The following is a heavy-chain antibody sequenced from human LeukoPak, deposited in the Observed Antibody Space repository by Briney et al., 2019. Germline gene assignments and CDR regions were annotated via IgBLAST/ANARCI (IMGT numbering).Heavy chain of an antibody. Sequence: GASVKVSCKASGGTFSSYAISWVRQAPGQGLEWMGGIIPIFGTANYAQKFQGRVTITTDESTSTAYMELSSLRSEDTAVYYCARGDSNSYYHYYMDVWGKGTTVTVSS. CDR1: GGTFSSYA. CDR2: IIPIFGTA. CDR3: ARGDSNSYYHYYMDV. V-gene: IGHV1-69*05. J-gene: IGHJ6*03. D-gene: IGHD4-11*01.